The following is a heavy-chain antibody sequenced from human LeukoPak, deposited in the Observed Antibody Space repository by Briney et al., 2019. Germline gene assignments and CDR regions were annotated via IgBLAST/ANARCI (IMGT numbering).Heavy chain of an antibody. V-gene: IGHV3-21*01. CDR1: GFTFSSYS. J-gene: IGHJ4*02. CDR3: ARVEDYDILTGFDY. CDR2: ISSSSSYI. D-gene: IGHD3-9*01. Sequence: GGSLRLSCAASGFTFSSYSMNWVRQAPGKGLEWVSSISSSSSYIYYADPVKGRFTISRENAKNSLYLKMNSLRCEDAAVYYCARVEDYDILTGFDYWGQGTLVTVSS.